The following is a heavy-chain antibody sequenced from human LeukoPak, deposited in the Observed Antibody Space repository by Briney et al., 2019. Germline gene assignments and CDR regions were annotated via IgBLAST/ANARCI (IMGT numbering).Heavy chain of an antibody. V-gene: IGHV3-23*01. J-gene: IGHJ4*02. Sequence: GGSLRLSCAASGFTFSSYVMSWVRQAPGKGLEWVSAISDSGGSTFYADSVEGRFTISRDNSKNTLYLQMNSLRAEDTAVYYCATDIKEDLSYYDSSGYYPFDYWGQGTLVTVSS. CDR1: GFTFSSYV. CDR2: ISDSGGST. CDR3: ATDIKEDLSYYDSSGYYPFDY. D-gene: IGHD3-22*01.